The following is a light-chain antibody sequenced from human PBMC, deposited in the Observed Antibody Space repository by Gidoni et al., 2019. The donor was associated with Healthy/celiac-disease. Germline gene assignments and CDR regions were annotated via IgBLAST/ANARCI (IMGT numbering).Light chain of an antibody. V-gene: IGLV3-25*03. J-gene: IGLJ3*02. CDR3: QSADSSGTYLWV. CDR2: KDS. CDR1: ALPKQY. Sequence: SYELTQPPSASVAPGQTARITCPGDALPKQYAYWYQQKPGQAPVLVIYKDSERPSGIPERFSSSSSGTTVTLTISGVQAEDEADYYCQSADSSGTYLWVFGGGTKLTVL.